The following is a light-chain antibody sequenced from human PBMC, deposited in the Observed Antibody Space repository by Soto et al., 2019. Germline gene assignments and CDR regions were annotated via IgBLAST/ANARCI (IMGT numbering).Light chain of an antibody. V-gene: IGKV3-11*01. CDR1: QSVGSY. Sequence: EIVLTQSPATLSLSPGERGTLSCRASQSVGSYLAWYQQKPGQAPRLLIYDASNRATGIPARFSGIGSGTDFTLTISSLEPEDFAVYYCQQRASWPTFGQGTKVEIK. J-gene: IGKJ2*01. CDR2: DAS. CDR3: QQRASWPT.